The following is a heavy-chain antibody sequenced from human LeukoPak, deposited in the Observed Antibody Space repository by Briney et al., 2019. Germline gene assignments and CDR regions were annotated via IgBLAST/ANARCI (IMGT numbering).Heavy chain of an antibody. V-gene: IGHV3-23*01. Sequence: PGGSLRLSCAASGFTFSSYAMSWVRQAPGKGLEWVSAISGSGGSTYYADSVKGRFTISRDNSKNTLYLQMNSLRAEDTAVYYCAKDLLMDDGSGSSYYYYGMDVWGQGTKVTVSS. CDR1: GFTFSSYA. CDR3: AKDLLMDDGSGSSYYYYGMDV. J-gene: IGHJ6*02. D-gene: IGHD3-10*01. CDR2: ISGSGGST.